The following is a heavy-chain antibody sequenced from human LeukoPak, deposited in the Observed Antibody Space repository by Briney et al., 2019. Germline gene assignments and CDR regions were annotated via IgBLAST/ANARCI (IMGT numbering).Heavy chain of an antibody. CDR2: ISSSGTTI. V-gene: IGHV3-11*01. J-gene: IGHJ6*03. CDR3: ARVVHNYYYYMDV. Sequence: GGSLRLSCAASGFTFSDYYMSWLRQAPGKGLEWVSYISSSGTTIYYADSVKGRFTISRDNAKNSLYLQMNSLGAEDTAVYYCARVVHNYYYYMDVGGKGTTVTVSS. CDR1: GFTFSDYY.